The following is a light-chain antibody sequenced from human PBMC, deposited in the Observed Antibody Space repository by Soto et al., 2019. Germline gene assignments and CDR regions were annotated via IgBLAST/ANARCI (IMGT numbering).Light chain of an antibody. Sequence: DIQMTQSPSSLSASVGDRVTISCRASQSINTYLNWYQQKPGKAPKLLIYAAFSLHGGAPSRFSGSGVGTNFTLTVSSLQPEDFATYYCQQSYSSPDTFGQGTTLEIK. CDR3: QQSYSSPDT. J-gene: IGKJ2*01. CDR2: AAF. CDR1: QSINTY. V-gene: IGKV1-39*01.